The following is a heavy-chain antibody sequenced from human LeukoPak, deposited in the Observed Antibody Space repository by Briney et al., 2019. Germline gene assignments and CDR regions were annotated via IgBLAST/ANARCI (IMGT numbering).Heavy chain of an antibody. CDR3: AKVGNYYYYGMDV. CDR1: GFTFSSYA. V-gene: IGHV3-23*01. CDR2: ISGNGENT. D-gene: IGHD1-1*01. Sequence: GGSLRLSCAASGFTFSSYAMSWVRQAPGKGLEWVSGISGNGENTYYADSVKGRFTISRDNSKNTMYLQMDSLRAEDTAIYYCAKVGNYYYYGMDVWSQGTTVTVSS. J-gene: IGHJ6*02.